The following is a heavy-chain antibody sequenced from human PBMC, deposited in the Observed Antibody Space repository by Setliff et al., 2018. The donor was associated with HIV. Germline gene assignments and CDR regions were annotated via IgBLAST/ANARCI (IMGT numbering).Heavy chain of an antibody. V-gene: IGHV4-4*07. CDR2: IFRSGTT. CDR1: GGSFGDYH. Sequence: PLETLSLTCTLSGGSFGDYHWSWIRQPAGRGLEWIGRIFRSGTTDYKFSLKSRVTMSIDTSKNQFSLRLTSVTAADTAVYYCARRIDDSGSFPDKNWFDTWGQGSLVTVSS. J-gene: IGHJ5*02. D-gene: IGHD3-10*01. CDR3: ARRIDDSGSFPDKNWFDT.